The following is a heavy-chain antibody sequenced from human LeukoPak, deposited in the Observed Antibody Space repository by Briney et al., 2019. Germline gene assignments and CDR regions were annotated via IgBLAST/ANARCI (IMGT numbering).Heavy chain of an antibody. CDR3: ARDAYYYDSSGYYYFDY. Sequence: SETLSLTCTVSGGSISSSSYYWGWIRQPPGEGLEWIGSIYYSGSTYYNPSLKSRVTISVDTSKNQFSLKLSSVTAADTAVYYCARDAYYYDSSGYYYFDYWGQGTLVTVSS. V-gene: IGHV4-39*02. CDR2: IYYSGST. J-gene: IGHJ4*02. CDR1: GGSISSSSYY. D-gene: IGHD3-22*01.